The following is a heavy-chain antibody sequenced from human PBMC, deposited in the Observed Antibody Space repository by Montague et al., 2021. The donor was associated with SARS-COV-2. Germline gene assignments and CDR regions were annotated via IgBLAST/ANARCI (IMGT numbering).Heavy chain of an antibody. Sequence: SLRLSCAASGFTLNNYGIHWVRQAPGKGLEWVAVISYEGSQKFFAYSLNVLFVISRDSAQRTVYLQMNSLRVEDTAVYYCAKASQVFWLGQFARDAFDIWGQGTTVSVSS. D-gene: IGHD3-10*01. CDR2: ISYEGSQK. CDR3: AKASQVFWLGQFARDAFDI. V-gene: IGHV3-30*18. CDR1: GFTLNNYG. J-gene: IGHJ3*02.